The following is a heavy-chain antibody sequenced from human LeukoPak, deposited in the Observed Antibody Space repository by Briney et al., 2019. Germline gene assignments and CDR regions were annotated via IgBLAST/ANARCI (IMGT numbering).Heavy chain of an antibody. CDR3: ARHRWTIEVETSLGRGLGGWFDP. V-gene: IGHV4-34*01. CDR1: GGSFSGYY. D-gene: IGHD3-16*01. Sequence: TSETLSLTCAVYGGSFSGYYWTWIRQPPGKGLGWIGEINHSGMSAYDPSLKSRVIISVDTSKKQFSLKLTSVTAADTAIYYCARHRWTIEVETSLGRGLGGWFDPWGQGSLVTVSS. J-gene: IGHJ5*02. CDR2: INHSGMS.